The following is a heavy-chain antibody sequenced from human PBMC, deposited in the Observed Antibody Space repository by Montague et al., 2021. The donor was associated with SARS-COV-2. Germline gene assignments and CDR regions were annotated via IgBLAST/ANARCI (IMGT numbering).Heavy chain of an antibody. CDR3: AKLPYERWLQSRKRRDAFDX. Sequence: SLRLSCAASGFTFDDYAMHWVRQAPGKGLEWVSGISWNSGSIGYADSVKGRFTISRDNAKNSLYLQMNSLRAEDTALYYCAKLPYERWLQSRKRRDAFDXWGQGTMVTVSS. J-gene: IGHJ3*02. V-gene: IGHV3-9*01. CDR1: GFTFDDYA. CDR2: ISWNSGSI. D-gene: IGHD5-24*01.